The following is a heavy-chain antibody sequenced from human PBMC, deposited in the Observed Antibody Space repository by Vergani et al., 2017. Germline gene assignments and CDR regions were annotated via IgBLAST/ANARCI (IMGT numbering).Heavy chain of an antibody. CDR3: VRVKGSNWNDNLYDI. Sequence: EVQLLESGGGLVQPGGSLRLSCEASGFIFPGYAMSWVRQPPGKGLECVGRIINKANDYTTQYAASVKGRYTISRDDSKSYLYLKMNSLQTEDTALDYCVRVKGSNWNDNLYDIWGQGTMVTVSS. J-gene: IGHJ3*02. D-gene: IGHD1-1*01. CDR1: GFIFPGYA. CDR2: IINKANDYTT. V-gene: IGHV3-72*01.